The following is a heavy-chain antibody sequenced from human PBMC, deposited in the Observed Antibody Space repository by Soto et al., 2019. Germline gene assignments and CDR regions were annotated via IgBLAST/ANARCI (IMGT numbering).Heavy chain of an antibody. CDR2: IYPGDSDT. D-gene: IGHD7-27*01. J-gene: IGHJ4*02. CDR1: GYSFTSYW. Sequence: GESLKISCKGSGYSFTSYWIGWVRQMPGKGLEWMGIIYPGDSDTRYSPSFQGQVTISADKSISTAYLQWSSLKASDTAVYYCAKDGLFNWGSRGAYFDYWGQGTLVTVSS. V-gene: IGHV5-51*01. CDR3: AKDGLFNWGSRGAYFDY.